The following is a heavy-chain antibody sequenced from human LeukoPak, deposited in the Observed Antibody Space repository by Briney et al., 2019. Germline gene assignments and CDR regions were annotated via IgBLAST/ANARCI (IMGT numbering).Heavy chain of an antibody. D-gene: IGHD2-15*01. V-gene: IGHV2-26*01. Sequence: SGPTLVNPTETLTLTCTVSGFSLSNARMGVGWIRQPPGKALEWLAHIFSNDEKSYSTSLKSRLTISKDTSKSQVVLTMTNMDPVDTATYYCARITEDIVVVVAATPSGFWFDPWGQGTLDTVSS. CDR2: IFSNDEK. CDR1: GFSLSNARMG. CDR3: ARITEDIVVVVAATPSGFWFDP. J-gene: IGHJ5*02.